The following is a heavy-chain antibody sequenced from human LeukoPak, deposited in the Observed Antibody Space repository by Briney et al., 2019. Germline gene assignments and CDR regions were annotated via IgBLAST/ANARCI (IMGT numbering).Heavy chain of an antibody. Sequence: SDTLSLTCAASGYSVSSSKWWGWIRQPPGKGLEWIGYIYYSGSFYSNPSLKSRVTMSVDTSKNLFSLNLRSVTALDTAMYFCARYNRGPDYFDYWGQGTLVSVSS. CDR1: GYSVSSSKW. J-gene: IGHJ4*02. CDR3: ARYNRGPDYFDY. V-gene: IGHV4-28*05. CDR2: IYYSGSF. D-gene: IGHD5-24*01.